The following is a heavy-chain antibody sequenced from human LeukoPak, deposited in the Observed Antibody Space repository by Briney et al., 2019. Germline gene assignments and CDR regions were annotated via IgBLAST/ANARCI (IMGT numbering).Heavy chain of an antibody. CDR2: SNPDGSER. J-gene: IGHJ3*01. V-gene: IGHV3-7*01. Sequence: GGSLRLSCAASGFTFSNHYMSWVRQAPGKGLEWVANSNPDGSERKYVDSVEGRFTISRYNAKNSLYLQMNSLRAEDTAVFYCARDSGSCRGCAFDVWGHGTMVTVSS. CDR1: GFTFSNHY. CDR3: ARDSGSCRGCAFDV. D-gene: IGHD1-26*01.